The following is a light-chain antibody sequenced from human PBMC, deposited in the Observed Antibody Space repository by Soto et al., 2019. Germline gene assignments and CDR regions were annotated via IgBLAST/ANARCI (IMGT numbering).Light chain of an antibody. V-gene: IGLV1-40*01. CDR3: QSYDSSLSTSGV. J-gene: IGLJ3*02. CDR2: VNN. CDR1: SSNIGAGYD. Sequence: QSVLTQPPSVSGAPGQRVTISCTGSSSNIGAGYDVHWYQQLPGTAPKLLIYVNNNRPSGVPDRFSASKSGTSASLVITGLQAEDEADYYCQSYDSSLSTSGVFGGGTQLTVL.